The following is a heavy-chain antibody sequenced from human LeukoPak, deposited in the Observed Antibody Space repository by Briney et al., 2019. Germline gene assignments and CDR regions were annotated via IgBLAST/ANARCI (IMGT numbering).Heavy chain of an antibody. J-gene: IGHJ4*02. V-gene: IGHV5-51*01. Sequence: AESLKISCKGSGYSSTSYWIGWVRQMPGKGLEWMGIIYHGDSDTRYSPSFQGQVTISADKSISTAYLQWSSLKASHTAMYYCASYNRGYFDYWGQGTLVTVSS. D-gene: IGHD5-24*01. CDR3: ASYNRGYFDY. CDR1: GYSSTSYW. CDR2: IYHGDSDT.